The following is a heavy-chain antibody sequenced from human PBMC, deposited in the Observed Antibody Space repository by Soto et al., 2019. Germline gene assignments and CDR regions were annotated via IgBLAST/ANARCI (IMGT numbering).Heavy chain of an antibody. J-gene: IGHJ3*02. D-gene: IGHD3-22*01. CDR3: ARQRDSSGYIDAFDI. V-gene: IGHV5-51*01. Sequence: GEPLKISCKGSGYSFTSYWIGWVRQMPGKGLEWMGIIYPGDSDTRYSPSFQGQVTIPADKPISPASLQWISLKASDTAMYYCARQRDSSGYIDAFDIWGQGTMVTVSS. CDR2: IYPGDSDT. CDR1: GYSFTSYW.